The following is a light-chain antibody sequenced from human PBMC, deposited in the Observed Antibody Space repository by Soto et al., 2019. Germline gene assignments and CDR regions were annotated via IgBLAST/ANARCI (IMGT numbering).Light chain of an antibody. Sequence: QSALTQPPSASGSPGQSVTISCTGTSSDVGGYNYVSWYQQHPGKAPKLMIYEVTKRPSGVPDRFSGSKSGNTASLTVSGLLAEDEADYYCASYAGSNKVFGTGTKVTLL. CDR3: ASYAGSNKV. J-gene: IGLJ1*01. V-gene: IGLV2-8*01. CDR2: EVT. CDR1: SSDVGGYNY.